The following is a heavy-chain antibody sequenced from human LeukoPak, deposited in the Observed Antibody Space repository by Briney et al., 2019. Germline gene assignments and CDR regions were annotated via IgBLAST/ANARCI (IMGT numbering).Heavy chain of an antibody. D-gene: IGHD5-18*01. CDR2: ISSNGCST. V-gene: IGHV3-64*01. CDR3: ARGKDTAMVLPADY. J-gene: IGHJ4*02. CDR1: GFTFSSYA. Sequence: PGGSLRLSCAASGFTFSSYAMHWVRQAPGKGLEYVSAISSNGCSTYYANSVKGRFTISRDNSKNTLYLQMGSLRAEDMAVYYCARGKDTAMVLPADYWGQGTLVTVSS.